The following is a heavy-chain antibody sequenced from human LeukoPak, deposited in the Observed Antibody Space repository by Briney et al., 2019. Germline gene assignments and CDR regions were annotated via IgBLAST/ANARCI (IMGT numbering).Heavy chain of an antibody. CDR3: ARGYYDSSGYYSALRLDY. Sequence: PSETLSLTCTVSGGSLSSYYWSWIRQPPGKGVEWIGYIYYSGSTNYNPSLKSRVTISVDTSKNQFSLKLSSVTAADTAVYYCARGYYDSSGYYSALRLDYWGQGTLVTVSS. CDR1: GGSLSSYY. D-gene: IGHD3-22*01. J-gene: IGHJ4*02. CDR2: IYYSGST. V-gene: IGHV4-59*01.